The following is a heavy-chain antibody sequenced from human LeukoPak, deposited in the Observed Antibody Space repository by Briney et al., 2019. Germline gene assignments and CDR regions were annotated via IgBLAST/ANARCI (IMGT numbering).Heavy chain of an antibody. CDR1: GFTFSSYG. Sequence: GGSLRLSCSTSGFTFSSYGIHWVRQAPGKGLEWVAVIWSDGIRKYYSDSVKGRFTISRDNSKKTLDLQMNSLRVEDTAVYYCARDRGSGSYYTLGYWGQGTLVTVSS. CDR3: ARDRGSGSYYTLGY. J-gene: IGHJ4*02. CDR2: IWSDGIRK. V-gene: IGHV3-33*01. D-gene: IGHD3-10*01.